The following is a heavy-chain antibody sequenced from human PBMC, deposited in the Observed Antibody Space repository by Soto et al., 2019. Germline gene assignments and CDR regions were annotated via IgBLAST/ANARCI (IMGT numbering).Heavy chain of an antibody. CDR1: GFSLSTSGMC. V-gene: IGHV2-70*01. CDR2: IDWDDDK. D-gene: IGHD6-13*01. J-gene: IGHJ6*02. CDR3: ARILAAAVTPYYYYGMDV. Sequence: GSGPTLVNPTQTLTLTCTFSGFSLSTSGMCVSWICQPPGKALEWLALIDWDDDKYYSTSLKTRLTISKDTSKNQVVLTMTNMDPVDTATYYCARILAAAVTPYYYYGMDVWGQGTTVTVSS.